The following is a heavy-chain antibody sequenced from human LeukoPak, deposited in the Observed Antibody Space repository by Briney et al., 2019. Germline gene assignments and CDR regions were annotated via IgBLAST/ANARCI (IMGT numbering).Heavy chain of an antibody. CDR2: IYYSGST. CDR3: ARDKRTQDAFDI. J-gene: IGHJ3*02. V-gene: IGHV4-59*01. Sequence: SETLSLTCTVSGGSISSYYWSWIRQPPGKGLEWIGDIYYSGSTNYNPSLKSRVTISVDTSKNQFSLKLSSVTAADTAVYYCARDKRTQDAFDIWGQGTMVTVSS. CDR1: GGSISSYY.